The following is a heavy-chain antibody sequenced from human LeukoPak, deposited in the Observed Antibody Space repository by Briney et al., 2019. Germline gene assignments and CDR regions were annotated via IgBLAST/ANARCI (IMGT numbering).Heavy chain of an antibody. Sequence: GGSLRLSCAASGFTFDDLAMHWVRQAPGEGLEGVSGINWISDSIGYADSVKGRFTISRDNAKNSLYLQMNSLRPEDTAFYYCVKGSGFYTYDLDYFDYWGQGTLVTVSS. CDR3: VKGSGFYTYDLDYFDY. CDR2: INWISDSI. CDR1: GFTFDDLA. J-gene: IGHJ4*02. V-gene: IGHV3-9*01. D-gene: IGHD3/OR15-3a*01.